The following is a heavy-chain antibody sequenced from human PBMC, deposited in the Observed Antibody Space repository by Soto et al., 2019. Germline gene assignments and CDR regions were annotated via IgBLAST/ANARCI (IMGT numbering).Heavy chain of an antibody. CDR1: GFTLSRHT. CDR3: VRDYYDTSGYKSTFDM. CDR2: IGSRTSDI. Sequence: PGGSLRLSCAASGFTLSRHTMNWVRQSPGKGLEWVSFIGSRTSDIYYADSVKGRFTISRDNAKNSLYMDLTRLRAEDTAVYFCVRDYYDTSGYKSTFDMWGQGTMVTVSS. V-gene: IGHV3-21*01. J-gene: IGHJ3*02. D-gene: IGHD3-22*01.